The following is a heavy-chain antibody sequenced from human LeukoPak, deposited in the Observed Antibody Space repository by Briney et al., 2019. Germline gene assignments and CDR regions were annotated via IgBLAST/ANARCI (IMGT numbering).Heavy chain of an antibody. CDR1: GFTFSNYG. J-gene: IGHJ4*02. V-gene: IGHV3-7*01. CDR2: IKQDGGER. CDR3: ARGSMHFYHLYAVY. Sequence: GGSLRLSCAASGFTFSNYGVSWVRQAPGQGLEWVASIKQDGGERKYVDSVKGRFSISRDNAKNSLFLQLHSLSVEDAAVFYCARGSMHFYHLYAVYWGEGRIVAVPS. D-gene: IGHD2/OR15-2a*01.